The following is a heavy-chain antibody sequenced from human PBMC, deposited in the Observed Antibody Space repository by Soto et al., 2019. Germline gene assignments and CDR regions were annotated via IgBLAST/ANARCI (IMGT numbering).Heavy chain of an antibody. D-gene: IGHD3-10*01. Sequence: QVQLQESGPGRVKPSETLSLTCTVSGGSISSYYWSWIRQPPGKGLEWIGYIYYSGSTNYNPSLKSRVTISVDTSKNQFSLKLSSVTAADTAVYYCARARLSRSWWFDPWGQGTLVTVSS. J-gene: IGHJ5*02. CDR2: IYYSGST. CDR3: ARARLSRSWWFDP. V-gene: IGHV4-59*01. CDR1: GGSISSYY.